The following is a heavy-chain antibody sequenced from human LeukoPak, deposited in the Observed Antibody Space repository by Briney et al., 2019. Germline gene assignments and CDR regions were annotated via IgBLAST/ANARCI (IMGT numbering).Heavy chain of an antibody. CDR3: ARESTVTKGFDY. D-gene: IGHD4-17*01. CDR1: GYSISSSNW. J-gene: IGHJ4*02. V-gene: IGHV4-28*03. Sequence: SDTQSLTCAVSGYSISSSNWWGWIRQPPGKGLEWIGYIYYSGSTYYNPSLKSRVTMSVDTSKNQFSLKLSSVTAVDTAVYYCARESTVTKGFDYWGQGTLATVSS. CDR2: IYYSGST.